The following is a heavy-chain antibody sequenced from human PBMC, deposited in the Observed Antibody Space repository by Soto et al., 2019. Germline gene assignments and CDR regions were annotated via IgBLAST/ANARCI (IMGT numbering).Heavy chain of an antibody. V-gene: IGHV3-7*05. Sequence: GGSLRLSCAASGFTFSSYWMSWVRQAPGKGLEWVANIKQDGSEKYYVDSVKGRFTISRDNAKNSLYLQMNSLRAEDTAVYYCARDSGSRWYGNYYYGMDVWGQGTTVTVSS. CDR1: GFTFSSYW. CDR2: IKQDGSEK. CDR3: ARDSGSRWYGNYYYGMDV. J-gene: IGHJ6*02. D-gene: IGHD6-13*01.